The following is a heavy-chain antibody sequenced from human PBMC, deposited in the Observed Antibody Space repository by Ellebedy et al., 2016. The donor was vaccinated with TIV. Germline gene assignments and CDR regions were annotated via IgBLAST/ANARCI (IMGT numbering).Heavy chain of an antibody. CDR2: VDSHGRT. J-gene: IGHJ1*01. CDR1: GDSISSYY. V-gene: IGHV4-59*04. D-gene: IGHD1-14*01. Sequence: GSLRLSXTVSGDSISSYYWSWIRRPPGKGLEWIASVDSHGRTFYNPSLRSRVFISVDPARNQFSLELNSVTATDTAVYYCARHGREGEFFQYWGQGTPTTVSS. CDR3: ARHGREGEFFQY.